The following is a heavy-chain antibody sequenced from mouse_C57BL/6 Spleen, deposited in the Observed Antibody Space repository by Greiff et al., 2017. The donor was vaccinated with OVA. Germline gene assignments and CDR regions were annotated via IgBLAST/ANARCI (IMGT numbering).Heavy chain of an antibody. J-gene: IGHJ3*01. V-gene: IGHV1-64*01. CDR1: GYTFTSYW. Sequence: VQLQQPGAELVKPGASVKLSCKASGYTFTSYWMHWVKQRPGQGLEWIGMIHPNSGSTNYNEKFKSKATLTVDKSSSTAYMQLSSLTSEDSAIYCCASHHYYGSSFPIAYWGQGTLITVSA. D-gene: IGHD1-1*01. CDR2: IHPNSGST. CDR3: ASHHYYGSSFPIAY.